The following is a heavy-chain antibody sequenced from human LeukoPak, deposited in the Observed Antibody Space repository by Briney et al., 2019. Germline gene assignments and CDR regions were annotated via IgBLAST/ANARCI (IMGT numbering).Heavy chain of an antibody. CDR3: ARNPVGIITTHPNWFDP. V-gene: IGHV4-4*02. Sequence: SGTLSLTCAVSGGXISSGNCWSWVRQPPGKGLEWIGELYHNGGTNYNPSLKSRVTISVDKSKNQFSLKLTSVTAADTAVYYCARNPVGIITTHPNWFDPWGQGTLVTVSS. D-gene: IGHD3-3*01. CDR1: GGXISSGNC. J-gene: IGHJ5*02. CDR2: LYHNGGT.